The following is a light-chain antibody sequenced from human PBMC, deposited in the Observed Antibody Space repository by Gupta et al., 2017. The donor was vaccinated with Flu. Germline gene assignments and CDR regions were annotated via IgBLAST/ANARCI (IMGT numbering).Light chain of an antibody. CDR3: HQYVGSPLT. V-gene: IGKV3-20*01. CDR2: DAS. CDR1: HSVLNNL. Sequence: ERATLSCRASHSVLNNLLAWYQLRPGQPPKLLIHDASSRAPGIPDRFSASGSGTDFALTINRLEPEDFAFYYCHQYVGSPLTFGEGTKVEIK. J-gene: IGKJ4*01.